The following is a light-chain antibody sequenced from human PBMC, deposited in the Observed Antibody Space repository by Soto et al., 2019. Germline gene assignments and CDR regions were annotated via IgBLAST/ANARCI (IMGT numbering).Light chain of an antibody. V-gene: IGKV3-15*01. CDR3: QQYNNWPRT. CDR1: QSVSSS. Sequence: EIVMTQSPVTLSVSPGERAPLSCRASQSVSSSLAWYQQKPGQAPRLLVYGASTRATGIPARFSGSGSGTEFTLTISSLQSEDFAVYYCQQYNNWPRTFGQGTKVDIK. CDR2: GAS. J-gene: IGKJ1*01.